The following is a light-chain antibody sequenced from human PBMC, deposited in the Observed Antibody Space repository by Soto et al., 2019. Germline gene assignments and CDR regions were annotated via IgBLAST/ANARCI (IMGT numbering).Light chain of an antibody. Sequence: DIVMTQSPLSLPVTPGEPASISCRSSESLLHSNGNSYLDWYLQKPGQSPHLLIYLGSNRASGVPDRFSGSGSGTDFTLKISRVEAEDVGVYFCMQALQTPWTFGQGTKVEIK. J-gene: IGKJ1*01. V-gene: IGKV2-28*01. CDR2: LGS. CDR1: ESLLHSNGNSY. CDR3: MQALQTPWT.